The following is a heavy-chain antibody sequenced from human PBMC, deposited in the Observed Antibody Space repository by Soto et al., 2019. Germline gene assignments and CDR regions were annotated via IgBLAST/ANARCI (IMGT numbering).Heavy chain of an antibody. Sequence: PSETLSLTCAVSGGSISSGGYSWSWIRQPPGKGLEWIGYIYHSGSTYYDPSLKSRVTISVDRSKNQFSLKLSSVTAADTAVYYCARQTDGSGSSERDYFDYWGQGTLVTVSS. D-gene: IGHD3-10*01. CDR1: GGSISSGGYS. CDR3: ARQTDGSGSSERDYFDY. CDR2: IYHSGST. V-gene: IGHV4-30-2*01. J-gene: IGHJ4*02.